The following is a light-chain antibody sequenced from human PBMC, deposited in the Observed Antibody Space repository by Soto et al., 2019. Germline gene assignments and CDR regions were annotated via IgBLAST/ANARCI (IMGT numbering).Light chain of an antibody. CDR3: QQSNNWPPLT. J-gene: IGKJ4*01. CDR2: EAS. Sequence: PSTLSASIGDRVTITCRASQTVYTWLAWYQQKPGTAPKLLIYEASTLHSGVPSRFSGSGSGTEFTLVISRLQPDDLATYYCQQSNNWPPLTFGGGTKVDIK. CDR1: QTVYTW. V-gene: IGKV1-5*03.